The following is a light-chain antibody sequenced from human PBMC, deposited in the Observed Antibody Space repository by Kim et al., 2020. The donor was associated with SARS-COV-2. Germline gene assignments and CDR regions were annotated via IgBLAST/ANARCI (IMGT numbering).Light chain of an antibody. CDR1: SLRTYF. J-gene: IGLJ1*01. V-gene: IGLV3-19*01. Sequence: SSELTQDPTVSVALGQTVRISCQGDSLRTYFAYWYQKKPGQAPILVIYGKDKRPSGIPARFSGSGSGNTASLTITGPQAEDEADYYCASRDSSGNLFVFG. CDR3: ASRDSSGNLFV. CDR2: GKD.